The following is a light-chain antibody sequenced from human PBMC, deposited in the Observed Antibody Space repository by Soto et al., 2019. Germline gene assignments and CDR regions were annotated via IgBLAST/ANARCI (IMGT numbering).Light chain of an antibody. J-gene: IGKJ4*01. Sequence: EIVLTQSPATLSLSPGERATLSCRASQSVSSYLAWYQQKPGQAPRLLIYDASNRATGIPARFSGSGSGTDFTLTIRSLEPEDFAVYSCQQRSNWPRLTFGGGTKVEIK. CDR1: QSVSSY. CDR3: QQRSNWPRLT. CDR2: DAS. V-gene: IGKV3-11*01.